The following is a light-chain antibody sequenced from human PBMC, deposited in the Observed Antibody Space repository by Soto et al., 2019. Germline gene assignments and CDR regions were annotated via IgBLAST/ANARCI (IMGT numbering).Light chain of an antibody. Sequence: QSALTQPPSASGSPGQSVAISCTGTSSDVGGYNYVSWYQQHPGKAPKLMLYEVTKRPSGVPDRFSGSKSGNTASLTVSGLLAEDEADYYCSSYAGSNNVIFGGGTQLTVL. CDR1: SSDVGGYNY. CDR2: EVT. V-gene: IGLV2-8*01. CDR3: SSYAGSNNVI. J-gene: IGLJ2*01.